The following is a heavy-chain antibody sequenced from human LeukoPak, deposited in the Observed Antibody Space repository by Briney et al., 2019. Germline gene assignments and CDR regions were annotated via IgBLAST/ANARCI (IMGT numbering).Heavy chain of an antibody. Sequence: SETLSLTCTVSGGSISSYYWSWIRQPAGKGLEWIGRIYTSGSTNYNPSLKSRVTMSVDTSKNQFSLKLSSVTAADTAVYYCAREAYSESYVWGSYRYKRPNPFDYWGQGTLVTVSS. CDR2: IYTSGST. J-gene: IGHJ4*02. CDR3: AREAYSESYVWGSYRYKRPNPFDY. V-gene: IGHV4-4*07. D-gene: IGHD3-16*02. CDR1: GGSISSYY.